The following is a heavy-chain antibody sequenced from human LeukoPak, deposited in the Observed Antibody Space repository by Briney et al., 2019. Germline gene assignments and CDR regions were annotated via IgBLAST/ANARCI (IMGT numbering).Heavy chain of an antibody. V-gene: IGHV3-74*01. CDR1: GFTFSSYW. CDR2: INSDGSST. D-gene: IGHD2-8*01. CDR3: ATSRTFDY. Sequence: GGSLRLSCAASGFTFSSYWMHWVRQAPGKGLVWVSHINSDGSSTNYADSVKGRFTISRDNAKNTVYLQMNSLRAGDTAVYYCATSRTFDYWGQGTLVTVSS. J-gene: IGHJ4*02.